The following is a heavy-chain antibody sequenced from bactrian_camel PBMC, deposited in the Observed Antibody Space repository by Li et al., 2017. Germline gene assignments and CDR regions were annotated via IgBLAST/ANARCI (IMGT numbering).Heavy chain of an antibody. CDR3: AAGWCRLSYSDYPKGIKY. D-gene: IGHD4*01. Sequence: VEAGGSLRLSCVATGHMFSAFSMAWFRQAPGKEREGVANFDRAGEIDYAESVKGRFTVSKDNAKKTLYLQMNSLKPEDTAMYYCAAGWCRLSYSDYPKGIKYWGQGTQVTV. J-gene: IGHJ4*01. CDR1: GHMFSAFS. CDR2: FDRAGEI. V-gene: IGHV3S57*01.